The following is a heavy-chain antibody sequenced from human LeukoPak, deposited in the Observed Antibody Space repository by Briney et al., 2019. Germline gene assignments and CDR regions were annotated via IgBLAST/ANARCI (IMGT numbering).Heavy chain of an antibody. CDR1: GYTFTSYD. V-gene: IGHV1-8*01. J-gene: IGHJ6*02. Sequence: ASVKVSCKASGYTFTSYDINWVRQATGQGLEWMGWMNPNSGNTGYAQKFQGRVTMTRNTSISTAYMELSSLRSEVTAVYYCARVGYCSSTSCYQDYYYYGMDVWGQGTTVTVSS. CDR2: MNPNSGNT. CDR3: ARVGYCSSTSCYQDYYYYGMDV. D-gene: IGHD2-2*01.